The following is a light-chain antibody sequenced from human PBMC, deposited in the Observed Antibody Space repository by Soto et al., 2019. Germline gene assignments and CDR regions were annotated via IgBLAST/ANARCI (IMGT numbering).Light chain of an antibody. CDR2: DVF. J-gene: IGKJ5*01. V-gene: IGKV1-13*02. CDR3: QQLETYPLT. CDR1: QGISSY. Sequence: AIQVTQSPSSLSASVGDTVTITCRASQGISSYFAWYQQKPGKVPRLLIYDVFNLQSGVPSRFSGSGSGTDFTLTISRLQHEDFATYYCQQLETYPLTFGQGTRLEVK.